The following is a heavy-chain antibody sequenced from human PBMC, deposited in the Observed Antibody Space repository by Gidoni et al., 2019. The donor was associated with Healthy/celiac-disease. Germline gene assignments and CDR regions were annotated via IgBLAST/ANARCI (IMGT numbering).Heavy chain of an antibody. CDR2: IIPIFGTA. D-gene: IGHD3-16*01. V-gene: IGHV1-69*01. J-gene: IGHJ6*03. CDR3: AREFGVGLHDYYYYYMDV. Sequence: QVQLVQSGAEVKKPGSSVKVSCKASGGTFSSYDISWVRQAPGQGLEWMGGIIPIFGTANYAQKFQGRVTITADESTSTAYMELSSLRSEDTAVYYCAREFGVGLHDYYYYYMDVWGKGTTVTVSS. CDR1: GGTFSSYD.